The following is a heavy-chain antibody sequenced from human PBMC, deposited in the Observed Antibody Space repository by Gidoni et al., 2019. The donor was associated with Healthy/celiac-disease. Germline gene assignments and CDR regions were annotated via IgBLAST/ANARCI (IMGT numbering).Heavy chain of an antibody. J-gene: IGHJ4*02. D-gene: IGHD2-15*01. CDR1: GFTFSSYA. CDR2: ISGNGGST. CDR3: AKDQGYCSGGSCYGWAYFDY. Sequence: EVQLLESGGGLVQPGGSLRLSCAASGFTFSSYAMNWVRQAPGKGLAWVSAISGNGGSTYYADSVKGRFTISIDNSKNTLYLQMNSLRAEDTAVYYCAKDQGYCSGGSCYGWAYFDYWGQGTLVTVSS. V-gene: IGHV3-23*01.